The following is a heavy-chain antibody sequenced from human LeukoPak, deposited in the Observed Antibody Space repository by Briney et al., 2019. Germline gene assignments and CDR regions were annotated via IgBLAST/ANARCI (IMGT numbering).Heavy chain of an antibody. V-gene: IGHV4-34*01. CDR2: INHSGST. D-gene: IGHD4-17*01. CDR3: ARSMTTVTTGWFDP. Sequence: PSETLSLTCAVYGGSFSGYYWSWIRQPPGKGLEWIGEINHSGSTNYIPSLKSRVTISVDTSKNQFSLKLSSVTAADTAVYYCARSMTTVTTGWFDPWGQGTLVTVSS. CDR1: GGSFSGYY. J-gene: IGHJ5*02.